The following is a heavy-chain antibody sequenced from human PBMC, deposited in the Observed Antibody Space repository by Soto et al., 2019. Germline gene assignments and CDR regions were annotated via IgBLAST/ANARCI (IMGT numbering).Heavy chain of an antibody. CDR2: IYPGDSDT. CDR1: GYSFTIYW. V-gene: IGHV5-51*01. CDR3: ARHEXRRQWLVRDYYYYGMDV. D-gene: IGHD6-19*01. Sequence: GESLKISCKGSGYSFTIYWIGWVRQMPGKGLEWMGIIYPGDSDTRYSPSFQGQVTISADKSISTAYLQWSSLKASDTAMYYCARHEXRRQWLVRDYYYYGMDVWGQGTTVTVSS. J-gene: IGHJ6*02.